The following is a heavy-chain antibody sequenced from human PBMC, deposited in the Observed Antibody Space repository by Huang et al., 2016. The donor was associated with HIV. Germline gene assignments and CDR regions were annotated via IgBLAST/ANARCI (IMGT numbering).Heavy chain of an antibody. CDR1: GGSISSYY. CDR3: ARSHSIHWGFNWFDP. CDR2: MYYSGRT. J-gene: IGHJ5*02. V-gene: IGHV4-59*01. D-gene: IGHD7-27*01. Sequence: QVQLQESGPGLVKPSETLSLTCTVSGGSISSYYWSWIRQPPGKGLELIGYMYYSGRTNYNPSLKSRVTISVDTSKNQFSLKLSSVTAADTAVYYCARSHSIHWGFNWFDPWGQGTLVTVSS.